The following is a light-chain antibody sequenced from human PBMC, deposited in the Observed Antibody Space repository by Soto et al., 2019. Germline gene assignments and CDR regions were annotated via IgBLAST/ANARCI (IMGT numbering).Light chain of an antibody. V-gene: IGLV2-14*01. J-gene: IGLJ1*01. CDR1: SSDVGSYNY. CDR3: SSYTSGSTLYV. CDR2: ASS. Sequence: LTHPSSVSGSPGQSITISCTGTSSDVGSYNYVSWYQQHPGKAPRLMIYASSNRPSGVSHRFSGSRSGNTASLTISGLQAEDEADYFCSSYTSGSTLYVFGSGTKVTVL.